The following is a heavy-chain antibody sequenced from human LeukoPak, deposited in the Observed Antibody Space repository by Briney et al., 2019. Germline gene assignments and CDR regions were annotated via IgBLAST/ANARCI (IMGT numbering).Heavy chain of an antibody. CDR1: GFSFSSYG. V-gene: IGHV3-30*02. CDR3: AKEHSLWAMVRGSVFDP. D-gene: IGHD3-10*01. Sequence: PGGSLRLSCAASGFSFSSYGMHWVRQAPGKGLEWVALIWYDGSNKYYADSVKGRFTISRDDSKNTLYLQMNSLRAEDTAVYYCAKEHSLWAMVRGSVFDPWGQGTLVTVSS. CDR2: IWYDGSNK. J-gene: IGHJ5*02.